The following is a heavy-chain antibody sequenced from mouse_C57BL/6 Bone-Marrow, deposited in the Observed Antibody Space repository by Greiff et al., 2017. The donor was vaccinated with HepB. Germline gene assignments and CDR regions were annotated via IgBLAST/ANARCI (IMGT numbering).Heavy chain of an antibody. V-gene: IGHV1-82*01. J-gene: IGHJ2*01. D-gene: IGHD1-1*01. CDR2: IYPGDGDT. Sequence: VKLQESGPELVKPGASVKISCKASGYAFSSSWMNWVKQRPGKGLEWIGRIYPGDGDTNYNGKFKGKATLTADKSSSTAYMQLSSLTSEDSAVYFCARRDYYYGSNDYWGQGTTLTVSS. CDR1: GYAFSSSW. CDR3: ARRDYYYGSNDY.